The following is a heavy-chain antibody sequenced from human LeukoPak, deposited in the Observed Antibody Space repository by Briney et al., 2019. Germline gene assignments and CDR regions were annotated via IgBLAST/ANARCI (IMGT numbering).Heavy chain of an antibody. J-gene: IGHJ4*02. CDR3: AKRPPGYSDAWYDY. CDR2: IYYSGST. D-gene: IGHD6-19*01. Sequence: MTSETLSLTCTGSGGSITNYYWGWIRQPPGKGPEWIGFIYYSGSTYYNPSLKSRVTVSADTSKNQFSLKVSSVTAADTAVYYCAKRPPGYSDAWYDYWGQGTLVTVSS. V-gene: IGHV4-59*04. CDR1: GGSITNYY.